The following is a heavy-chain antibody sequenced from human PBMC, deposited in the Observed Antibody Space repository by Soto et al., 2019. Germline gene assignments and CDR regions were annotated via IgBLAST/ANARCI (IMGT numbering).Heavy chain of an antibody. Sequence: QVQLVESGGGVVQPGRSLRLSCAASGFTFSSHGMHWVRQAPGKGLEWVAVLSYYGSNKFYADSVKGRFNISRDNSKNTLFLQMNSLRGDDTAVYYCAKTNLEWLSDAAFDLWGQGTSVTVSS. CDR3: AKTNLEWLSDAAFDL. CDR2: LSYYGSNK. V-gene: IGHV3-30*18. CDR1: GFTFSSHG. J-gene: IGHJ3*01. D-gene: IGHD3-3*01.